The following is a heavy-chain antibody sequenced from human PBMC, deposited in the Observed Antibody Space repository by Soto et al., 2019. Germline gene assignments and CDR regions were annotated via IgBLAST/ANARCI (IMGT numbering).Heavy chain of an antibody. CDR2: MNPNSGNT. V-gene: IGHV1-8*01. D-gene: IGHD3-10*01. J-gene: IGHJ6*03. CDR1: GYTFTSYD. CDR3: ARGAYWGTHYGSGRDYYYYMDV. Sequence: ASVKVSCKASGYTFTSYDINWVRQATGQGLEWMGWMNPNSGNTGYAQKFQGRVTMTRNTSISTAYMELSSLRAEDTAVYYCARGAYWGTHYGSGRDYYYYMDVWGKGTTVTVSS.